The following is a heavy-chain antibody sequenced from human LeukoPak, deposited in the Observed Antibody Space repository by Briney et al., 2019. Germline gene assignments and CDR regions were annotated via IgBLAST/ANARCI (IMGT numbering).Heavy chain of an antibody. Sequence: PSETLSLTCTVSGGSISSSSYYWGWIRQPPGKGLEWIGSIYYSGSTYYNPSLKSRVTISVDTSKNQFSLKLSSVTAADTAVYYCASGTTVTTPFDYWGQGTLVTGSS. D-gene: IGHD4-17*01. CDR2: IYYSGST. CDR1: GGSISSSSYY. V-gene: IGHV4-39*01. CDR3: ASGTTVTTPFDY. J-gene: IGHJ4*02.